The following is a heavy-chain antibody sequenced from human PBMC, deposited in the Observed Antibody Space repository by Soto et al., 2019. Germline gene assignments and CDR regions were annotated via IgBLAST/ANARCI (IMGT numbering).Heavy chain of an antibody. J-gene: IGHJ4*02. CDR2: INHSGST. CDR3: AGGPRTYSSGWYGLYY. V-gene: IGHV4-34*01. Sequence: SETLSLTCAVYGGSFSGYYWSWIRQPPGKGLEWIGEINHSGSTNYNPSLKSRVTISVDTSKNQFSLKLSSVTAAGTAVYYCAGGPRTYSSGWYGLYYWGQGTLVTVSS. CDR1: GGSFSGYY. D-gene: IGHD6-19*01.